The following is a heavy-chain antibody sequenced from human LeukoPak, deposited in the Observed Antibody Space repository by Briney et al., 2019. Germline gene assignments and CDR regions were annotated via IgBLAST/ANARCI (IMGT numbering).Heavy chain of an antibody. CDR2: IYTSGST. CDR1: GGSISSGSYY. Sequence: SQTLSLTCTVSGGSISSGSYYWSWIRQPAGKGLEWIGRIYTSGSTNYNPSLKSRVTMSVDTSKNQFSLKLSSVTAADTAVYYCAGRPSSVTAIHDFQFQHWGQGTLVTVSS. CDR3: AGRPSSVTAIHDFQFQH. V-gene: IGHV4-61*02. D-gene: IGHD2-21*02. J-gene: IGHJ1*01.